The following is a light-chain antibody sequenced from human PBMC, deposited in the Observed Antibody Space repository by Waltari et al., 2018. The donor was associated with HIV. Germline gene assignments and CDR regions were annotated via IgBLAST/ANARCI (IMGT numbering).Light chain of an antibody. V-gene: IGLV3-25*03. J-gene: IGLJ3*02. CDR2: KDS. CDR3: QSAESTGIGV. Sequence: SYELTQPPSVSVSPGQTARITCSGDVLPNQYAYWYQQMPGQAPVLGIYKDSERPSGTPERFSASSSGTTVTLTISGVQAEDEADYYCQSAESTGIGVFGGGTKLTVL. CDR1: VLPNQY.